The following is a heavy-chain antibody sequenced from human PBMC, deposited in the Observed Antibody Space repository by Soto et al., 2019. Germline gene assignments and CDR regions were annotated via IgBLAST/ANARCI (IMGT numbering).Heavy chain of an antibody. V-gene: IGHV3-13*01. CDR1: GFTFSDYD. Sequence: GGSLRLSCAASGFTFSDYDIHWVRQRTGEGLEWVSAIGSDTKTYYSGSVKGRFTISRENGRNLLYLQMNSLRAGDTAVYFCARGYCSGGRCPGIGFDFWGHGTLVTVSS. J-gene: IGHJ4*01. D-gene: IGHD2-15*01. CDR3: ARGYCSGGRCPGIGFDF. CDR2: IGSDTKT.